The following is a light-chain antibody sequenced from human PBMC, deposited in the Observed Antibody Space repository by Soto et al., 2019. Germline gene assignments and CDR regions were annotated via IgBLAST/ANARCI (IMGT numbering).Light chain of an antibody. Sequence: SPSSLSASVGDRVTITCRASQSISSYLNWYQQKPGKAPKLLIYAASSLQSGVPSRFSGSGSGTDFTLTISSLQPEDFATYYCQQSYSTPSTFGQGTRLEIK. CDR3: QQSYSTPST. J-gene: IGKJ5*01. CDR1: QSISSY. V-gene: IGKV1-39*01. CDR2: AAS.